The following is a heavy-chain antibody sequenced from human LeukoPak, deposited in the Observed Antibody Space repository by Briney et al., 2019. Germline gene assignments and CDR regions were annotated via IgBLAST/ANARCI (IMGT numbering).Heavy chain of an antibody. D-gene: IGHD6-13*01. J-gene: IGHJ3*02. Sequence: GGSLRLSCAASGFTVSNNYMSWVRQAPGKGLVWVSRINTDGSSTSYADSVKGRFTISRDNAKNTLYLQMNSLRAEDTAVYYCAREGAIAAAGTGAFDIWGQGTMVTVSS. V-gene: IGHV3-74*01. CDR1: GFTVSNNY. CDR2: INTDGSST. CDR3: AREGAIAAAGTGAFDI.